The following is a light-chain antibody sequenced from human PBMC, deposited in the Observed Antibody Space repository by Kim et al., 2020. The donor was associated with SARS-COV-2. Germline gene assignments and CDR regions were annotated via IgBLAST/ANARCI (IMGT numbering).Light chain of an antibody. J-gene: IGLJ2*01. CDR1: SSNIGAGYD. Sequence: QPPSVSGAPGQRVTISCTGSSSNIGAGYDVHWYQQLPGTAPKLLIFGNTNRPSGVPDRFSGSKSGTSASLAITGLQAEDEADYYCQSYDSSLSVVFGGRTKLTVL. CDR3: QSYDSSLSVV. V-gene: IGLV1-40*01. CDR2: GNT.